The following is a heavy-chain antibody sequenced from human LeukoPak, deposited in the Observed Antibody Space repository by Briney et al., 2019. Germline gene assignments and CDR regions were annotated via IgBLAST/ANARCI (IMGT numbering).Heavy chain of an antibody. CDR2: IYYSGST. J-gene: IGHJ4*02. V-gene: IGHV4-39*01. CDR3: ARVTHYYDSSGYYSDYFDY. D-gene: IGHD3-22*01. CDR1: GGSISSSRDY. Sequence: ETSETLSLTCTVSGGSISSSRDYWGWIRQPPGKGLEWIGSIYYSGSTYYNPSLKSRVTISVDTSKNQFSLKLSSVTAADTAVYYCARVTHYYDSSGYYSDYFDYWGQGTLVTVSS.